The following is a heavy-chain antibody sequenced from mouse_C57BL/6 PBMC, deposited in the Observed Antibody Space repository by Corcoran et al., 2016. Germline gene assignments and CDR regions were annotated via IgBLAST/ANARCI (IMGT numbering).Heavy chain of an antibody. CDR2: INPNNGGT. Sequence: EVQLQQSGPELVMPGASVKISCKASGYTFTDYYMNWVKQSHGKSLEWIGDINPNNGGTSYNQKFKGKATLTVDKSSSTAYMELRSLTSEDSAVYYCARGGYYVDYAMDYWGQGTSVTVSS. J-gene: IGHJ4*01. D-gene: IGHD2-3*01. CDR3: ARGGYYVDYAMDY. CDR1: GYTFTDYY. V-gene: IGHV1-26*01.